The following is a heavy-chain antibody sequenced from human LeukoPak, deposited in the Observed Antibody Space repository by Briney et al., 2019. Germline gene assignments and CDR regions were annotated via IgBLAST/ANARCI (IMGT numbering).Heavy chain of an antibody. D-gene: IGHD4-17*01. CDR3: ARPYDYGDSLFGY. CDR2: ISSSSSYI. CDR1: GFTFSDYY. Sequence: GGSLRLSCAASGFTFSDYYMNWVRQAPGKGLEWVSSISSSSSYIYYADSVKGRFTISRDNAKNSLYLQMNSLRAEDTAVYYCARPYDYGDSLFGYWGQGTLVTVSS. V-gene: IGHV3-21*01. J-gene: IGHJ4*02.